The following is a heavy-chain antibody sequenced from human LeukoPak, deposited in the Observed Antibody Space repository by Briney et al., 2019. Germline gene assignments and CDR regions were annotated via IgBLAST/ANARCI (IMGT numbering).Heavy chain of an antibody. J-gene: IGHJ4*02. CDR1: GGSISSSSYY. Sequence: SETLSLTCTVSGGSISSSSYYWGWIRQPPGKGLEWIGSIYYSGSTYYNPSLKSRVTISVDTSKNHFSLKLSSVTAADTAVYYCARVRSYYGSVTGKSYYFDYWGQGTLVTVSS. D-gene: IGHD3-10*01. CDR3: ARVRSYYGSVTGKSYYFDY. V-gene: IGHV4-39*07. CDR2: IYYSGST.